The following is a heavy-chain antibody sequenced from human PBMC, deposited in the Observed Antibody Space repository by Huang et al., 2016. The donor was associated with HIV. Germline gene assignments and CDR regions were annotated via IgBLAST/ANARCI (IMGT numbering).Heavy chain of an antibody. CDR3: ARLTGYSTFDI. J-gene: IGHJ3*02. D-gene: IGHD3-9*01. CDR1: GGSISSGNYY. Sequence: QVQLQESGPGLVKPSQTLSLTCSVSGGSISSGNYYWSWIRQPAGKGLEWIGHIYTSGTTIYNSSLKSRVTISVATSKNQCSLKLSSVTAADTAVYYCARLTGYSTFDIWGHGTVVTVSS. V-gene: IGHV4-61*09. CDR2: IYTSGTT.